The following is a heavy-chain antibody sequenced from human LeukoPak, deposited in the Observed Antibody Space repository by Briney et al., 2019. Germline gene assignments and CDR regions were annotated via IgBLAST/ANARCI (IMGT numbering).Heavy chain of an antibody. J-gene: IGHJ4*02. V-gene: IGHV4-34*01. CDR1: GGSFSGYY. D-gene: IGHD5-24*01. CDR2: INHSGST. Sequence: SETLSLTCAVYGGSFSGYYWSWIRQPPGKGPEWIGEINHSGSTNYNPSLKSRVTISVDTSKNQFSLKLSSVTAADTAVYYCARGDDGRSLDYWGQGTLVTVSS. CDR3: ARGDDGRSLDY.